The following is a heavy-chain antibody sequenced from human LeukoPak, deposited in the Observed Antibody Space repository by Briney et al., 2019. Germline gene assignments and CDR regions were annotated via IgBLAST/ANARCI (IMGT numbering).Heavy chain of an antibody. Sequence: GGSLRLSCAASGFTFNTYWMHWVRQAPGKGLVWVSRIKSDGSSPAYADSVRGRFTISRDNAKNTLYLQMNSLRAEDTAVYYCAREAPSYGSGPGNWFDPWGQGTLVTVSS. V-gene: IGHV3-74*01. CDR2: IKSDGSSP. CDR1: GFTFNTYW. D-gene: IGHD3-10*01. J-gene: IGHJ5*02. CDR3: AREAPSYGSGPGNWFDP.